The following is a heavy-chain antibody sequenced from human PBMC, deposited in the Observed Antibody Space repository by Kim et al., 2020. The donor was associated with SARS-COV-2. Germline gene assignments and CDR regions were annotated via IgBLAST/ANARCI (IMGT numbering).Heavy chain of an antibody. J-gene: IGHJ4*02. V-gene: IGHV5-51*01. Sequence: RYSPSFQGQVTISADKSISTAYLQWSSLKASDTAMYYCASYGGNSGWDYWGQGTLVTVSS. CDR3: ASYGGNSGWDY. D-gene: IGHD4-17*01.